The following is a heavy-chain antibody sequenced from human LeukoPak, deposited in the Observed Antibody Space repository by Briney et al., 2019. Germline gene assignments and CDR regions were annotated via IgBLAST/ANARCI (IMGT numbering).Heavy chain of an antibody. D-gene: IGHD3-9*01. CDR2: ISWNSGSI. J-gene: IGHJ4*02. V-gene: IGHV3-9*01. CDR3: AKASYYDILTGRGYFDY. Sequence: PGRSLRLSCAASGFTFDDYAMHWVRQAPGKGLEWVSGISWNSGSIGYADSVKGRFTISRDNAKNSLYLQMNSLRAEDTALYYCAKASYYDILTGRGYFDYWGQGTLVTVSS. CDR1: GFTFDDYA.